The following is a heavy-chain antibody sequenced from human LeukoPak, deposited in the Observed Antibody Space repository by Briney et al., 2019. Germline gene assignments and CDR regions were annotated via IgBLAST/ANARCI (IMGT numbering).Heavy chain of an antibody. J-gene: IGHJ4*02. V-gene: IGHV4-4*02. CDR3: AKGAAATY. CDR2: IYHSGST. CDR1: GDSISSYNW. Sequence: SGTLSLTCGVSGDSISSYNWWRWVRQPPGRRLEWIGEIYHSGSTNYNPSLKTRVTISLDTSKNQFSLKLSSVTAADTAVYYCAKGAAATYWGQGTLVTVSS. D-gene: IGHD6-13*01.